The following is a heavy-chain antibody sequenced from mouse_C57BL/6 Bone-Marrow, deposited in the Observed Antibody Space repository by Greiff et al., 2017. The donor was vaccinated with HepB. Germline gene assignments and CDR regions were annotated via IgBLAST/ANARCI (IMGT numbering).Heavy chain of an antibody. D-gene: IGHD2-4*01. CDR2: IDPSDSYT. J-gene: IGHJ3*01. CDR3: ARGYDYGFAY. V-gene: IGHV1-69*01. CDR1: GYTFTSYW. Sequence: QVHVKQSGAELVKPGASVKLSCKASGYTFTSYWMHWVKQRPGRGLEWIGRIDPSDSYTNYNQKFKGKSTLTVDKSSSTAYMQLSSLTSEDSAVYYCARGYDYGFAYWGQGTLVTVSA.